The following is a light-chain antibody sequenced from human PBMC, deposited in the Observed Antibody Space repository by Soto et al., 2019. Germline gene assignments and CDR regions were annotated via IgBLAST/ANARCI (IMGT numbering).Light chain of an antibody. CDR1: QSVSRSY. V-gene: IGKV3-20*01. Sequence: EIVLTQSPGTLSFSPGERATLSCRASQSVSRSYLAWYQQKPGRAPRLVIYGASNRATGIPARFSGSGSGTDFTLTISNLEPEDVVVYCCKLYGSSPLSCGAGTEVDI. CDR3: KLYGSSPLS. J-gene: IGKJ4*02. CDR2: GAS.